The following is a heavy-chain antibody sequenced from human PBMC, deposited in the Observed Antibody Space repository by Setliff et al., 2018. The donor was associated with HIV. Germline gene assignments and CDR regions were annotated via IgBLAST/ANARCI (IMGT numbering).Heavy chain of an antibody. V-gene: IGHV4-38-2*02. CDR3: AVDSTTDAFDI. D-gene: IGHD3-22*01. CDR2: IYHSGST. J-gene: IGHJ3*02. Sequence: SETLSLTCTVSGDSISGYYWGWIRQPPGKGLEWIGSIYHSGSTYYNPSLQSRVTISVDTSKNQFSLKLSSVTAADTALYYCAVDSTTDAFDIWGQGTMVTVSS. CDR1: GDSISGYY.